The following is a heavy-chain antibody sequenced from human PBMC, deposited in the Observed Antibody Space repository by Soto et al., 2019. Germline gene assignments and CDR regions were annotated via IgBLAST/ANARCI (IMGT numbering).Heavy chain of an antibody. D-gene: IGHD3-22*01. CDR2: VKPRSGTT. V-gene: IGHV1-46*01. J-gene: IGHJ6*02. CDR1: AYTFSNYY. CDR3: ARELWPEVVANVGYSGLDV. Sequence: ASVKVSCKASAYTFSNYYIHWMRQAPGQGPEWMGVVKPRSGTTTYAQKFQDRVTISRDTSTTTVYMELSSLRSDDTAVYYRARELWPEVVANVGYSGLDVWGQGTTVTVSS.